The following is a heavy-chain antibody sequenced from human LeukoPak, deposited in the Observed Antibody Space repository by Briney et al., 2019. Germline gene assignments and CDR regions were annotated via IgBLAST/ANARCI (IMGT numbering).Heavy chain of an antibody. CDR3: ARDSGYYFGY. J-gene: IGHJ4*02. V-gene: IGHV3-64*01. CDR2: ISSNGGST. Sequence: GGSLRLSCAASGFTFSSYAMHWVRQAPGKGLEYVSAISSNGGSTYYANSVKGRFTISRDNSKNTLYLQMGSLRAEDMAVYYCARDSGYYFGYWGQGTLVTVSS. D-gene: IGHD6-25*01. CDR1: GFTFSSYA.